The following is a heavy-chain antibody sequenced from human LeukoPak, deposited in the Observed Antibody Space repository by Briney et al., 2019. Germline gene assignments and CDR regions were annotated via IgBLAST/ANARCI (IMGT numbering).Heavy chain of an antibody. CDR2: IKQDGSEK. CDR3: ARGSHCSRYYYYYMDV. CDR1: GFTFSSYW. J-gene: IGHJ6*03. D-gene: IGHD4-11*01. V-gene: IGHV3-7*01. Sequence: PGGSLRLSCAASGFTFSSYWMSWVRQAPGKGLEWVANIKQDGSEKYYVDSVKGRFTISRDNAKNSLYLQMNSLRAEDTAVYYCARGSHCSRYYYYYMDVWGKGTTVTVSS.